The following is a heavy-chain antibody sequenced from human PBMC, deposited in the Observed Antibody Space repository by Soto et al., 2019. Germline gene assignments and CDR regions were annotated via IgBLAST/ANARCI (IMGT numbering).Heavy chain of an antibody. CDR3: AKDYGSGSRKYYYGMDV. J-gene: IGHJ6*02. D-gene: IGHD3-10*01. V-gene: IGHV3-30*18. CDR1: GFTFSSYG. CDR2: ISYDGSNK. Sequence: QVQLVESGGGVVQPGRSLRLSCAASGFTFSSYGMHWVRQAPGKGLEWVAVISYDGSNKYYADSVKGRFTISRDNSKNTLYLQMNSLRAEDTAVYYCAKDYGSGSRKYYYGMDVWGQGTTVTVSS.